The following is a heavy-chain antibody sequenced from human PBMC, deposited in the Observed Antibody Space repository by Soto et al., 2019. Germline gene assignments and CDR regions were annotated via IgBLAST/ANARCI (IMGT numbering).Heavy chain of an antibody. Sequence: GGSLRLSCAASGFTFGDHYMDWVRQAPGKGLEWVGRIRNKAKSYTSAYAASVKGRLTFSRDDSKNSVYLQMNNLKIDDTAVYYCSRDDSDWFFSWGRGTLVTVSS. CDR1: GFTFGDHY. J-gene: IGHJ4*02. CDR3: SRDDSDWFFS. V-gene: IGHV3-72*01. D-gene: IGHD3-9*01. CDR2: IRNKAKSYTS.